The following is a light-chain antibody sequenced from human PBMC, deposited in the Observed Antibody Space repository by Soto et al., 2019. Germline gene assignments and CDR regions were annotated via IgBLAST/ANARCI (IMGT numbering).Light chain of an antibody. V-gene: IGKV1-5*01. J-gene: IGKJ1*01. CDR1: QRMSAW. CDR2: DAS. Sequence: DIQMTQSPTTLSASVGDRVIITCRASQRMSAWLAWYQQKPGIAPKLLIYDASSLEDGVPSRFSGSGSGTDFTLTINSLPPDDFATYYCQQYDTYPWTFGQGTKVEIK. CDR3: QQYDTYPWT.